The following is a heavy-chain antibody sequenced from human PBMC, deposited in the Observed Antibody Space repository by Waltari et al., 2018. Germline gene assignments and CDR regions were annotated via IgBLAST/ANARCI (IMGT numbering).Heavy chain of an antibody. V-gene: IGHV3-30*18. D-gene: IGHD6-13*01. CDR3: AKDLQAGYSSSWGSYYYYGMDV. Sequence: QVQLVQSGTEVKKPGASVKVSCETSGYSFSSYGLHWVRQAPGKGLEWVAVRSNDGSNKYYADSGKGRVTISRDNSKNTLYLQMNSLRAEDTAVYYCAKDLQAGYSSSWGSYYYYGMDVWGQGTTVTVSS. CDR2: RSNDGSNK. J-gene: IGHJ6*02. CDR1: GYSFSSYG.